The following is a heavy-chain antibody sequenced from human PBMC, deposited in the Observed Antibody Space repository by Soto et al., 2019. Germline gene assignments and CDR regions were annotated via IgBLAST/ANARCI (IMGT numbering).Heavy chain of an antibody. CDR3: ARRGIFYYYYYGMDV. V-gene: IGHV4-34*01. CDR1: GGSFSGYY. J-gene: IGHJ6*02. D-gene: IGHD3-3*01. Sequence: SEPLSLTCAVYGGSFSGYYWSWIRQPPGKGLEWIGEINHSGSTNYNPSLKSRVTISVDTSKNQFSLKLSSVTAADTAVYYCARRGIFYYYYYGMDVWGQGTTVTVS. CDR2: INHSGST.